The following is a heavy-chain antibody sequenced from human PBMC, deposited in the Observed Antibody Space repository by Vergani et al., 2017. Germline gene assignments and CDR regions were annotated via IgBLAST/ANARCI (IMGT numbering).Heavy chain of an antibody. CDR3: ARMDGGAATYYYYYMDV. CDR2: IKQDGSEK. D-gene: IGHD2-15*01. J-gene: IGHJ6*03. V-gene: IGHV3-7*01. CDR1: GFTFSSYW. Sequence: EVQLVESGGGLVQPGGSLRLSCAASGFTFSSYWMSWVRQAPGKGLEWVANIKQDGSEKYYVDSVKGRFTISRDNAKNSLCLQMNSLRAEDTAVYYCARMDGGAATYYYYYMDVWGKGTTVTVSS.